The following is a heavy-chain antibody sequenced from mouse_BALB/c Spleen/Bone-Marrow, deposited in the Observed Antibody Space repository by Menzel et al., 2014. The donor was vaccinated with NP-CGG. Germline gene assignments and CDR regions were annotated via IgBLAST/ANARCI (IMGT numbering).Heavy chain of an antibody. V-gene: IGHV1-14*01. J-gene: IGHJ2*01. D-gene: IGHD3-2*01. CDR2: INPYNDGT. CDR3: ARPRQLGLPYYFDF. CDR1: GYTFTSYV. Sequence: ELQQSGLELVKPGASVKMSCKAYGYTFTSYVMHWVKQKPGQGLEWIGYINPYNDGTKYNEKFKGKATLTSDKSSSTAYMELSSLTSEDSAVYYCARPRQLGLPYYFDFWGQGTTPTIYS.